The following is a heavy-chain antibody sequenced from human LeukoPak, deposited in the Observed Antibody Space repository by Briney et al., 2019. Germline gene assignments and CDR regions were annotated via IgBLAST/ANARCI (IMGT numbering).Heavy chain of an antibody. V-gene: IGHV4-30-4*02. CDR2: IYYSGST. D-gene: IGHD3-22*01. CDR3: ARTTYYYDSSGYRFDY. CDR1: GGSISSGDYY. J-gene: IGHJ4*02. Sequence: SETLSLTCTVSGGSISSGDYYWSWIRQPPGKGLEWIGYIYYSGSTYYNPSLKSRVTISVDTSKNQFSLKLSSVTAADTAVYYCARTTYYYDSSGYRFDYWGQGTLVTVSS.